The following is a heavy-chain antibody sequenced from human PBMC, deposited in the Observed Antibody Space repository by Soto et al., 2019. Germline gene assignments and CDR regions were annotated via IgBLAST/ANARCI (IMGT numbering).Heavy chain of an antibody. CDR1: GFAFNNYG. Sequence: GGSLRLSCTVSGFAFNNYGISWVRQAPGKGLEWVSSISRSDYTYYSDSVKGRFTISRDNAKNSVSLQMNTLRVEDTAVYYCAREDSIIIPAVSDFWGQGTLVTVSS. J-gene: IGHJ4*02. V-gene: IGHV3-21*01. CDR3: AREDSIIIPAVSDF. CDR2: ISRSDYT. D-gene: IGHD2-2*01.